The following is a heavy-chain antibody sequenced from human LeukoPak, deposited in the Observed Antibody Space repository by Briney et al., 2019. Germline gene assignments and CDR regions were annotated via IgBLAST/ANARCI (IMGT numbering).Heavy chain of an antibody. V-gene: IGHV4-38-2*02. J-gene: IGHJ5*02. D-gene: IGHD2-8*01. CDR2: IYHSGST. CDR1: GYSISSGYY. Sequence: SETLSLTCAVSGYSISSGYYWGWIRQPPGKGLEWIGSIYHSGSTYYNPSLKSRVTISVDTSKNQFSLTLSSVTAADTAVYYCARDLGVTSWFDPWGQGTLVTVSS. CDR3: ARDLGVTSWFDP.